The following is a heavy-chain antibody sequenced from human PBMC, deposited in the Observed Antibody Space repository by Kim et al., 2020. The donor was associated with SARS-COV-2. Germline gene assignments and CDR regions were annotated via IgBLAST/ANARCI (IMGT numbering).Heavy chain of an antibody. CDR1: GNTFSNYA. Sequence: SVTVSCRASGNTFSNYAISWVRQAPGQGLEWLGGIIPIFGTATYAQKLRGRVTITADESVSTTYMELSSLRSEDTPVYYCGHQGRREGYNLYYFNYWGQ. CDR3: GHQGRREGYNLYYFNY. V-gene: IGHV1-69*13. D-gene: IGHD1-1*01. CDR2: IIPIFGTA. J-gene: IGHJ4*02.